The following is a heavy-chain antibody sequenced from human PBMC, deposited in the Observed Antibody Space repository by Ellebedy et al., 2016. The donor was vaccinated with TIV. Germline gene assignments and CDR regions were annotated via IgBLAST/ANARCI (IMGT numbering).Heavy chain of an antibody. J-gene: IGHJ2*01. CDR3: ARRSWAHWYFDL. V-gene: IGHV4-39*01. CDR1: GGSISSSSYY. Sequence: SETLSLXXTVSGGSISSSSYYWGWIRQPPGKGLEWIGSIYYSGSTYYNPSLKSRVTISVDTSKNQFSLKLSSVTAADTAVYYCARRSWAHWYFDLWGRGTLVTVSS. CDR2: IYYSGST. D-gene: IGHD3-16*01.